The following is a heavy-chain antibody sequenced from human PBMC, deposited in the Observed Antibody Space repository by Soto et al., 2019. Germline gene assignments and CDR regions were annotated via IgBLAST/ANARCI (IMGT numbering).Heavy chain of an antibody. J-gene: IGHJ4*02. CDR1: GFDFRSYA. CDR3: AKGDGPGRFNGLDC. V-gene: IGHV3-23*01. CDR2: IIGNGGGT. Sequence: EVQVLESGGGLVQPGGSLRVSCEASGFDFRSYAMSWVRQAPGKGLEWVAGIIGNGGGTYYADSVKGRFTISRDNSKNTQFLQMDGLGAEDTVLYYCAKGDGPGRFNGLDCWGQGTLVTVSS. D-gene: IGHD3-10*01.